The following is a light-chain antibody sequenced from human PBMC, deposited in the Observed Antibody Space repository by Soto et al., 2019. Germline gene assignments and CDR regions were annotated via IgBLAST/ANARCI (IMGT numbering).Light chain of an antibody. V-gene: IGKV1-12*01. CDR1: QGVSSY. J-gene: IGKJ5*01. CDR2: AAS. Sequence: IQMTQSPSSVSASVGDRVTITCRASQGVSSYLAWYQQTPGKAPKLLIYAASSLQSGVPSRFSGSGFGTDFTLTIDSLQPEDFATYYCQQANSFPITFGQGTRLEIK. CDR3: QQANSFPIT.